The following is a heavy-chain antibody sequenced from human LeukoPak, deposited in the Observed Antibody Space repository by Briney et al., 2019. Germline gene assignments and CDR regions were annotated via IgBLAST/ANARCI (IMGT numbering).Heavy chain of an antibody. J-gene: IGHJ3*02. CDR3: ARGPYTVTTFFDI. V-gene: IGHV3-74*01. Sequence: GGSLRLSCAASGFTFSSYWMHWVRQAPGKGLVWVSRINSDGSSTSYADSVKGRFTISRDSAKNTLYLHMNGLRVEDTAVYHCARGPYTVTTFFDIWGQGTTVTVPS. CDR2: INSDGSST. D-gene: IGHD4-17*01. CDR1: GFTFSSYW.